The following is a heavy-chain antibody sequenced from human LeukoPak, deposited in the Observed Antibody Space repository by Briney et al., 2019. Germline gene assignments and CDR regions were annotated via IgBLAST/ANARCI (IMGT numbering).Heavy chain of an antibody. J-gene: IGHJ6*02. Sequence: SETLSLTCTVSGGSMINSYWTWIRQSPGKGLEWIGYIYYSGTTNYNPSLKSRVTISVDTSRNQFSLQLRSVTAADTAVYYCAREDPQTTVPEGMDVWGQGTTVIVSS. CDR2: IYYSGTT. CDR1: GGSMINSY. V-gene: IGHV4-59*01. CDR3: AREDPQTTVPEGMDV. D-gene: IGHD4-17*01.